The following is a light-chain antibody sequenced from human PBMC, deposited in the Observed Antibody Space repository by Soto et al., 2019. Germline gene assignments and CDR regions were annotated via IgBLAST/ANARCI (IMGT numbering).Light chain of an antibody. CDR2: AAS. J-gene: IGKJ4*01. V-gene: IGKV1-9*01. Sequence: IQLTQSPSSLSASVGDRVTITCRASQDISSSLGWYQQKPGKAPKLLIYAASILQSGVPSRFSGRGFGTDFTLTISSLQAEGFASYFCQQLRSYPSTFGGGTKGEIK. CDR1: QDISSS. CDR3: QQLRSYPST.